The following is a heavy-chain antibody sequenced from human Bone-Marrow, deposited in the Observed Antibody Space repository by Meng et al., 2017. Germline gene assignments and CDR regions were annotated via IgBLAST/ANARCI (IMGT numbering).Heavy chain of an antibody. CDR2: IIPIFGTA. CDR1: GGTFSSYA. Sequence: SVKVSCKASGGTFSSYAISWVRQAPGQGLEWMGGIIPIFGTANYAQKFQDRVTITADKSTSTAYMELSSLRSEDTAVYYCASAPYDSSGYYPSLDAFDIWGQGTMVTVSS. V-gene: IGHV1-69*06. J-gene: IGHJ3*02. CDR3: ASAPYDSSGYYPSLDAFDI. D-gene: IGHD3-22*01.